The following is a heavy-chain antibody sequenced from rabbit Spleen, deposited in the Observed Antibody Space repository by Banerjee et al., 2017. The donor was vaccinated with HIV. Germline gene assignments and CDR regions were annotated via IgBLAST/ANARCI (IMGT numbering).Heavy chain of an antibody. CDR3: ARDTSSSSSSYGIDL. J-gene: IGHJ6*01. V-gene: IGHV1S40*01. CDR2: IDAGSGVFT. Sequence: QSLEESGGDLVKPGASLTVTCTASGVSFSSSSYICWVRQAPGKGLEWIVCIDAGSGVFTCYASWAKGRLTISKPSSTTVTMQMTRLTAADTATYFCARDTSSSSSSYGIDLGGPGTLGTVS. D-gene: IGHD1-1*01. CDR1: GVSFSSSSY.